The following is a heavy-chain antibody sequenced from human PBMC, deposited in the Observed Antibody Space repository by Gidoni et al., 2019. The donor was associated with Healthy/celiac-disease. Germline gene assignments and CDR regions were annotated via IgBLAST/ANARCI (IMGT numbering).Heavy chain of an antibody. Sequence: QLQLQESGPGLVKPSETLSLTCTVPGGSISSSSYYWGWIRQPPGKGLEWIGSIYYSGSTYYNPSLKSRVTISVDTSKNQFSLKLSSVTAADTAVYYCARQTHRDPGGFDYWGQGTLVTVSS. V-gene: IGHV4-39*01. CDR1: GGSISSSSYY. J-gene: IGHJ4*02. CDR3: ARQTHRDPGGFDY. D-gene: IGHD3-16*01. CDR2: IYYSGST.